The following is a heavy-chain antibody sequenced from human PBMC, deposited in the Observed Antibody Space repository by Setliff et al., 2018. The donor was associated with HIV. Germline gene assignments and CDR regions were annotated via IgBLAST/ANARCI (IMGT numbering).Heavy chain of an antibody. J-gene: IGHJ3*02. CDR1: GGSISTSY. CDR3: AREHCSGGSCNGFDI. V-gene: IGHV4-4*09. D-gene: IGHD2-15*01. CDR2: IYISGTT. Sequence: SVTLSLTCTVSGGSISTSYWNRIRQPPGKGLEWIAYIYISGTTNYNPSLKSRVTISLDTSRNQFSLKLGSVTAADTAMYYCAREHCSGGSCNGFDIWGQGTMVTVSS.